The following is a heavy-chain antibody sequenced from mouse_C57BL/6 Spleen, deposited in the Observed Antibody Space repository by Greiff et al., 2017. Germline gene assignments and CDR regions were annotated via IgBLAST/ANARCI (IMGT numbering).Heavy chain of an antibody. CDR2: ISSGGDYI. D-gene: IGHD2-5*01. CDR3: TRDTYYSNYGYFDY. J-gene: IGHJ2*01. V-gene: IGHV5-9-1*02. Sequence: EVQLVESGEGLVKPGGSLKLSCAASGFTFSSYAMSWVRQTPEKRLEWVAYISSGGDYIYYAETVKGRFTISRDNARNTLYLQMSSLKSEDTAMYYCTRDTYYSNYGYFDYWGQGTTLTVSS. CDR1: GFTFSSYA.